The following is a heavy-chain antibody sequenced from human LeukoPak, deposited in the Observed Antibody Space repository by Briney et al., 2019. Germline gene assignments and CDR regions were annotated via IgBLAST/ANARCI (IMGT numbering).Heavy chain of an antibody. CDR1: GYTFTSYG. V-gene: IGHV1-18*01. CDR2: ISAYNGNT. J-gene: IGHJ4*02. Sequence: GASVKVSCKSSGYTFTSYGIIWVRQAPGQGLEWMGWISAYNGNTNYAQKLQGRVTMTTDTSTSTAYMELRSLRSDDTAVYYCARDPTRGLAYYDILTGYQYWGQGTLVTVSS. CDR3: ARDPTRGLAYYDILTGYQY. D-gene: IGHD3-9*01.